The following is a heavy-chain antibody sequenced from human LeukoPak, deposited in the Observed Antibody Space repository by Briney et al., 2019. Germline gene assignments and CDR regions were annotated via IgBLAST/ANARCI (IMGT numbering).Heavy chain of an antibody. CDR2: ISGSGGST. V-gene: IGHV3-23*01. CDR1: GFTFSSYA. D-gene: IGHD3-10*01. CDR3: ARGRYYLDS. J-gene: IGHJ4*02. Sequence: GGSLRLSCAASGFTFSSYAMSWVRQAPGKGLEWVSAISGSGGSTYYADSVKGRFTISRDNSKNTLYLQTNSLRVEDTAVYYCARGRYYLDSWGQGTLVTVSS.